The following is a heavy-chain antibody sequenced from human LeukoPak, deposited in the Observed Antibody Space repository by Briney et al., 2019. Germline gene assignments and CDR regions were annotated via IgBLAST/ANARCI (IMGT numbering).Heavy chain of an antibody. D-gene: IGHD3-22*01. J-gene: IGHJ4*02. Sequence: QAGGSLRLSCAASGFTFSSYAMSWVRQAPGKGLEWVAYFAGSDTTTYYADSVKGRFTISRDNARNSLYLQMNSLRAEDTALYYCTTLGYHLDSWGQGTLVTASS. CDR1: GFTFSSYA. CDR3: TTLGYHLDS. V-gene: IGHV3-48*03. CDR2: FAGSDTTT.